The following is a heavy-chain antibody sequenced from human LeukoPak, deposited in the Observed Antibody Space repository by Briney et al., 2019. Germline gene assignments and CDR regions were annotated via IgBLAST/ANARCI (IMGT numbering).Heavy chain of an antibody. CDR3: ARVDGDGYNIPDY. CDR1: GESFSSYY. V-gene: IGHV4-34*01. D-gene: IGHD5-24*01. J-gene: IGHJ4*02. CDR2: INHSGNT. Sequence: SETLSLTCAVYGESFSSYYWSSIRQPPGKGLEWIGEINHSGNTNYNPSLKSRVTISVDTSKNQFSLRLSSVTAADTAVYYCARVDGDGYNIPDYWGQGTLVTVSS.